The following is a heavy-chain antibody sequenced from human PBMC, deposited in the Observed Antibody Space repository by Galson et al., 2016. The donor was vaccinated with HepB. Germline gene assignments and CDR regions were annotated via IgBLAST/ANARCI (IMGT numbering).Heavy chain of an antibody. J-gene: IGHJ4*02. D-gene: IGHD1-26*01. V-gene: IGHV5-51*01. CDR2: IYPGDSDT. CDR1: GYSFTSYW. CDR3: ARRRDTASSARHFHY. Sequence: QSGAEVKKPGESLEISCKGSGYSFTSYWIAWVRQMPGKGLEWMGIIYPGDSDTRYSPSFQGQVTIAVDKSISTAYLQWSSLKASDTAMYFCARRRDTASSARHFHYCAQGTLVTVSS.